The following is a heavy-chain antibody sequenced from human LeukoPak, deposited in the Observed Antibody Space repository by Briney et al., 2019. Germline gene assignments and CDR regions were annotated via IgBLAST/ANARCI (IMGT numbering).Heavy chain of an antibody. D-gene: IGHD5-24*01. V-gene: IGHV3-53*01. Sequence: GGSLRLSCAASGFTVSSNYMNWVRQAPGKGLEWVSVIYSGGNTYYADSVKGRFTISRDNSKNTLYLQMNSLRAEDTGVYYCARALHSYSYYIAVWGKGTTVTISS. CDR2: IYSGGNT. CDR1: GFTVSSNY. J-gene: IGHJ6*03. CDR3: ARALHSYSYYIAV.